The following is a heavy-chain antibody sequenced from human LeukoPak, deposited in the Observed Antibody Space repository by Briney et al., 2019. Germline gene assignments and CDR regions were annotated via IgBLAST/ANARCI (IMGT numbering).Heavy chain of an antibody. Sequence: NPSETPSLTCAVYGGSFSGYYWSWIRQPPGKGLEWIGEINHSGSTNYNPSLKSRVTISVDTSKNQFSLKLSSVTAADTAVYYCARGAAVDYWGQGTLVTVSS. J-gene: IGHJ4*02. CDR1: GGSFSGYY. CDR2: INHSGST. V-gene: IGHV4-34*01. CDR3: ARGAAVDY. D-gene: IGHD6-13*01.